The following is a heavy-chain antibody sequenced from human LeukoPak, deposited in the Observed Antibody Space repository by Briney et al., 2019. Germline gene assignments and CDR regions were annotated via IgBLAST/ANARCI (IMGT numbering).Heavy chain of an antibody. J-gene: IGHJ4*02. CDR2: IYYSGST. D-gene: IGHD2-15*01. CDR1: GGSISSGGYY. V-gene: IGHV4-31*03. CDR3: AISGGCSGGSCVSDGLFDY. Sequence: SETLSLTCTVSGGSISSGGYYWSWIRQHPGKGLEWIGYIYYSGSTYYNPSLKSRVTISVDTSKNQFSLKLSSVTAADTAVYYCAISGGCSGGSCVSDGLFDYWGQGTLVTVSS.